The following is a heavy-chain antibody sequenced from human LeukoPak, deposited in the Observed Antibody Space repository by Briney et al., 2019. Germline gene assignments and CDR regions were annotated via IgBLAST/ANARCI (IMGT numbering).Heavy chain of an antibody. V-gene: IGHV3-33*01. Sequence: GRSLRLSCAACGFTFSSYGMHWVRQAPGKGLEWVAVIWYDGSNKYYADSVKGRFTISRDNSKNTLYLQMNSLRAEDTAVYYCARDARVYSSSTGGYYYYGMDVWGQGTTVTVSS. J-gene: IGHJ6*02. CDR3: ARDARVYSSSTGGYYYYGMDV. CDR1: GFTFSSYG. D-gene: IGHD6-13*01. CDR2: IWYDGSNK.